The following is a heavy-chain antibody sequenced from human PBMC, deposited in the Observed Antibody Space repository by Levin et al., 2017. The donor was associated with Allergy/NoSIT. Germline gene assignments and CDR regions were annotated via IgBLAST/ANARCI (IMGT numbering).Heavy chain of an antibody. CDR3: ARVVPAATFDY. Sequence: LSLTCAASGFTVSSNYMSWVRQAPGKGLEWVSVIYSGGSTYYADSVKGRFTISRDNSKNTLYLQMNSLRAEDTAVYYCARVVPAATFDYWGQGTLVTVSS. D-gene: IGHD2-2*01. J-gene: IGHJ4*02. CDR1: GFTVSSNY. V-gene: IGHV3-53*01. CDR2: IYSGGST.